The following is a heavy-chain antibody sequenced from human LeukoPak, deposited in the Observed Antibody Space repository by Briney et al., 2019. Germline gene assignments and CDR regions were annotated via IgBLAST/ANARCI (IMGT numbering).Heavy chain of an antibody. CDR3: ARQGGSYQYYFDY. J-gene: IGHJ4*02. Sequence: SETLSLTCAVYGGSFSGYYWSWIRQPPGKGLEWIGEINHSGSTNYNPSLKSRVTISVDTSKNQFSLKLSSVTAADTAVYYCARQGGSYQYYFDYWGQGTLVTVSS. V-gene: IGHV4-34*01. D-gene: IGHD1-26*01. CDR1: GGSFSGYY. CDR2: INHSGST.